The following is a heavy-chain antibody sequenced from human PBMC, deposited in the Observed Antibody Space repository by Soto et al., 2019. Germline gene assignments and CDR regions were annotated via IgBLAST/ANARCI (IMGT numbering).Heavy chain of an antibody. V-gene: IGHV3-66*01. CDR3: ARDRAAAGIGYFDY. CDR2: IYSGGST. CDR1: GFTVSSNY. J-gene: IGHJ4*02. D-gene: IGHD6-13*01. Sequence: EVQLVESGGGLVQPGGSLRLSCAASGFTVSSNYMSWVRQAPGKGLEWVSVIYSGGSTYYADSVKGRFTISRDNSKNTLYLQMNSLRAEDTAVYYCARDRAAAGIGYFDYWGQGALVTVSS.